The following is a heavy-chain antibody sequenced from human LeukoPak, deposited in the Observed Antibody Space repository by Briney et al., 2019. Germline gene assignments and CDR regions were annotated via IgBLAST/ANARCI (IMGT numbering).Heavy chain of an antibody. V-gene: IGHV3-53*01. J-gene: IGHJ4*02. Sequence: PGGSLRLSCVASGFTVSSNYMSWVRQAPGKGLEWVSVIYGGGGTYYSDSVKGRFTISRDNSKNTLYLQMYSLRAEDTAVYYCARTYHDYIWGSYRYGYFDSWGQGTLVTVSS. D-gene: IGHD3-16*02. CDR1: GFTVSSNY. CDR3: ARTYHDYIWGSYRYGYFDS. CDR2: IYGGGGT.